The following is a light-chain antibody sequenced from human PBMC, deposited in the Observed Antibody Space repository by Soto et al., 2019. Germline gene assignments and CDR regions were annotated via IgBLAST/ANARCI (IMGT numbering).Light chain of an antibody. CDR2: GAS. J-gene: IGKJ1*01. CDR1: QSVSNNY. CDR3: QQDGSSSWT. Sequence: EIVLTQTPGTLSLSPGERATLSCWASQSVSNNYLAWYQQKPGQAPRLFIYGASSRATGIPDRFSGSGSGTDFTLTINRLEPEDFAVYFCQQDGSSSWTFGQGTKVEIK. V-gene: IGKV3-20*01.